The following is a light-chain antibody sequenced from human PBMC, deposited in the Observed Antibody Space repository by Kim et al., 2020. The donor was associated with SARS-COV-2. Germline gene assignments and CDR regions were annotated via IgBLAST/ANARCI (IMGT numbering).Light chain of an antibody. Sequence: SYELTQPPSLSVSPGQTARITCSGDTLPGKQTYWYQQKSGQAPLLVIYKDNERPSGIPGRFSGSSSGTTVTLTISGVQAEDDADYYCQSADGSGTYVFGTGTKVTVL. CDR1: TLPGKQ. J-gene: IGLJ1*01. CDR2: KDN. CDR3: QSADGSGTYV. V-gene: IGLV3-25*03.